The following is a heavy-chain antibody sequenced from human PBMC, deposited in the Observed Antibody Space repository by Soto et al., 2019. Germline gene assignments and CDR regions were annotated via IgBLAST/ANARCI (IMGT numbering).Heavy chain of an antibody. CDR3: ARAEHYGSGSYSGSDYYYYMDV. V-gene: IGHV1-2*04. CDR1: GYTFTGYY. D-gene: IGHD3-10*01. J-gene: IGHJ6*03. Sequence: ASVKVSCKASGYTFTGYYMHWVRQAPGQGLEWMGWINPNSGGTNYAQKFQGWVTMTRDTSISTAYMELSRLRSDDTAVYYCARAEHYGSGSYSGSDYYYYMDVWGKGTTVTVSS. CDR2: INPNSGGT.